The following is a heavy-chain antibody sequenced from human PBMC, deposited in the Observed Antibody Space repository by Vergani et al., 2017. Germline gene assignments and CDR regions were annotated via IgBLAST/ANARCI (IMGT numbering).Heavy chain of an antibody. CDR1: GGSVSSGSYY. Sequence: QVQLQESGPGLVKPSETLSLTCTVSGGSVSSGSYYWSWIRQPPGKGLEWIGYIYYSGSTNYNPSLKSRVTISVDTSKNQFSLKRSSVTAADTAVYYCARQGSSHDSSGYSAHWYFDLWGRGTLVTVSS. CDR2: IYYSGST. CDR3: ARQGSSHDSSGYSAHWYFDL. D-gene: IGHD3-22*01. V-gene: IGHV4-61*01. J-gene: IGHJ2*01.